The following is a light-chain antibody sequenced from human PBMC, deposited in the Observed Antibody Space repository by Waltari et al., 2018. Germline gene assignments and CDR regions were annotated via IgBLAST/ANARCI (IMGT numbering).Light chain of an antibody. V-gene: IGKV1-39*01. J-gene: IGKJ1*01. Sequence: DIQMTQSPSSLSASVGDRVTIPCRASQSISSYLNWYQQKPGKAPKLLTDAASSLQSGVPSRFSGSGSGTDFTLTISSLQPEDFATYYCQQSYSTPATFGQGTKVEIK. CDR2: AAS. CDR3: QQSYSTPAT. CDR1: QSISSY.